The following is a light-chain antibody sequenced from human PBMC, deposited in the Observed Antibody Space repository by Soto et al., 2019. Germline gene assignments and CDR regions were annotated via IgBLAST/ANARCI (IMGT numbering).Light chain of an antibody. CDR2: AAV. Sequence: DIQMTQSPSSLSASVGDRVTITCRASQSIDTYLNWYQQKPGKAPNLLIYAAVSLQSGVPSRFIGSGFGTDFSLTISSLEPEDFATYYCQQSYSALPYTFGQGTKLEIK. CDR3: QQSYSALPYT. J-gene: IGKJ2*01. CDR1: QSIDTY. V-gene: IGKV1-39*01.